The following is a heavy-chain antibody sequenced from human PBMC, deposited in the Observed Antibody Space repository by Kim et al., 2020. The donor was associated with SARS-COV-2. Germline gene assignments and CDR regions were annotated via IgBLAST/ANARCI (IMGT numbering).Heavy chain of an antibody. V-gene: IGHV3-33*06. Sequence: VEGRFPISRDNSKNTLYLQMNSLRAEDTALYYCAKEGAYYDSSGLEDLDYWGQGTLVTVSS. J-gene: IGHJ4*02. D-gene: IGHD3-22*01. CDR3: AKEGAYYDSSGLEDLDY.